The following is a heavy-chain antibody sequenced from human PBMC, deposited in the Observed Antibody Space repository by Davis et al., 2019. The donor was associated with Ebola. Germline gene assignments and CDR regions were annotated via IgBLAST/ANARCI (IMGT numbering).Heavy chain of an antibody. V-gene: IGHV3-21*01. CDR2: ISSSSSYI. CDR3: ARVRYSSRYHDY. Sequence: GESLKISCAASGLTFSSYSMNWVRQAPGKGLEWVSSISSSSSYIYYADSVKGRFTISRDNAKNSLYLQMNSLRAEDTAVYYCARVRYSSRYHDYWGQGTLVTVSS. J-gene: IGHJ4*02. D-gene: IGHD6-13*01. CDR1: GLTFSSYS.